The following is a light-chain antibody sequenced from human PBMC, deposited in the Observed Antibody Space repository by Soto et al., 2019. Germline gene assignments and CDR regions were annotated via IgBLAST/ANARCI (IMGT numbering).Light chain of an antibody. J-gene: IGKJ1*01. Sequence: DIQMTQSPSSLSASVGDRVTITCRASQSISSYLNWYQQKPGKAPKLLIYAASSLQSGVPSRFSGSRSGTYFTLTISSLQPEDFATDYCQQSYSTPTWTFGQGTKVEIK. V-gene: IGKV1-39*01. CDR2: AAS. CDR1: QSISSY. CDR3: QQSYSTPTWT.